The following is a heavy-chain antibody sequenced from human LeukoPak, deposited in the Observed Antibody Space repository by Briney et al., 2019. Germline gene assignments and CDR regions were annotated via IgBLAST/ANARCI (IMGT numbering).Heavy chain of an antibody. CDR3: ARGSRPVYNLLTGKRYFDY. Sequence: ASVKVSCKSSGYTFTTYYVHWVRQAPGQGLEWMGIINPSGGSTTYAQKFRARLTMTRDLSTSTINMDLSSLRSEDTDVYYCARGSRPVYNLLTGKRYFDYWGQGTLLTVSS. V-gene: IGHV1-46*01. D-gene: IGHD3-9*01. CDR1: GYTFTTYY. CDR2: INPSGGST. J-gene: IGHJ4*02.